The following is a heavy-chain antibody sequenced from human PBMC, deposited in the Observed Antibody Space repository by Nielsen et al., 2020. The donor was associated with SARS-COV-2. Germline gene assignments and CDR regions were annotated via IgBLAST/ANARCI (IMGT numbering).Heavy chain of an antibody. CDR3: ARHSNYYGSGTMSGWFDP. CDR1: GDGLSSYW. V-gene: IGHV5-10-1*01. J-gene: IGHJ5*02. CDR2: IDPSDSYI. Sequence: GESLKISCKASGDGLSSYWISWVRQMPGKGPEWMGGIDPSDSYINYSPSFQGHVTISADKSISTAYLQWSSLKASDTAMYYCARHSNYYGSGTMSGWFDPWGQGTLVTVSS. D-gene: IGHD3-10*01.